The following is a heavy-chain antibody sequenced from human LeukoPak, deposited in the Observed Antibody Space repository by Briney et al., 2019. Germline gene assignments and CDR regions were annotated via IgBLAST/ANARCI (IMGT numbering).Heavy chain of an antibody. Sequence: SETLSLTCAVYGGSFSGYSWSWIRQPPGKGREWIGEIRHSGSTNYNPSLKSRVTISVDTSKNQFSLKLSSVTAADTAVYYCARGSLWFGELRYWGQGPLVTVSS. D-gene: IGHD3-10*01. CDR3: ARGSLWFGELRY. V-gene: IGHV4-34*01. CDR2: IRHSGST. CDR1: GGSFSGYS. J-gene: IGHJ4*02.